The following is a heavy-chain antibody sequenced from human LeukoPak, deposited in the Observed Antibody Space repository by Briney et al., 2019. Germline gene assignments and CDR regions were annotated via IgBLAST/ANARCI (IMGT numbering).Heavy chain of an antibody. V-gene: IGHV3-49*04. CDR2: IRSKAYGGTT. CDR3: TRTAPHSSGWCFDY. D-gene: IGHD6-19*01. CDR1: GFTFGDYA. Sequence: GGSLRLSCTASGFTFGDYAMSWVRQAPGKGLEWVGFIRSKAYGGTTEYAASVKGRFTISRDDSKSIAYLQMNSLKTEDTAMYYCTRTAPHSSGWCFDYWGQGTLVTVSS. J-gene: IGHJ4*02.